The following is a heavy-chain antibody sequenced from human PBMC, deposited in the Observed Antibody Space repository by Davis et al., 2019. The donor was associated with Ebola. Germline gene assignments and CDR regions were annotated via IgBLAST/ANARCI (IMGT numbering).Heavy chain of an antibody. Sequence: PGGSLRLSFVASGFTFITFAMGWVRQAPGKGLEWVSGIRGNGGHTYYADSVKGRFTMSRDNSKNTLDLQMNSLRAEDTAVYYCAKDQYVGVVVAGERGLDHWGQGTLVTVSS. J-gene: IGHJ4*02. CDR2: IRGNGGHT. CDR1: GFTFITFA. V-gene: IGHV3-23*01. CDR3: AKDQYVGVVVAGERGLDH. D-gene: IGHD2-2*01.